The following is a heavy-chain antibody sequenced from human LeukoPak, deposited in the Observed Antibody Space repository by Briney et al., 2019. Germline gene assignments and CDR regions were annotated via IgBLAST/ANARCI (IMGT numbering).Heavy chain of an antibody. CDR2: IYYSGST. Sequence: WETLSLTCTVSGGSISSYYWSWIRQPPGKGLEWIGYIYYSGSTNYNPSLKSRVTISVETSKNEFSLKLRSVTAADTAVYYCARVTGYRIEDYFDYWGQGTLVTVSS. V-gene: IGHV4-59*01. D-gene: IGHD6-13*01. CDR1: GGSISSYY. J-gene: IGHJ4*02. CDR3: ARVTGYRIEDYFDY.